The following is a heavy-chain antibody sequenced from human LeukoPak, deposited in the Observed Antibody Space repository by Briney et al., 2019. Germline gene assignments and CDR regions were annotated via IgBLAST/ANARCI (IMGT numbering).Heavy chain of an antibody. CDR3: AVYSTSSGWFDP. Sequence: PSETLSLTCTVSGVAISSSSYHWGWIRQPPGKGLEWVGNIYYSGTIYYNPSLKSRVTVSVDTSKNQFSLKLSSVTAADTAVYYCAVYSTSSGWFDPWGQGTLVTVSS. CDR1: GVAISSSSYH. CDR2: IYYSGTI. D-gene: IGHD6-6*01. V-gene: IGHV4-39*01. J-gene: IGHJ5*02.